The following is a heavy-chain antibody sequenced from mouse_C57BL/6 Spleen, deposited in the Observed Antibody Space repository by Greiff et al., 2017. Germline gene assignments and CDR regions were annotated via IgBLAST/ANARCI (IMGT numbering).Heavy chain of an antibody. V-gene: IGHV1-85*01. Sequence: VQLQQSGPELVKPGASVKLSCKASGYTFTSYDINWVKQRPGQGLEWIGWIYPRDGSTKYNEKFKGKATLTVDTSSSTAYMGLHSLTSEDSAVYFCARWGIYYYGSSPYYYAMDYWGQGTSVTVSS. CDR3: ARWGIYYYGSSPYYYAMDY. J-gene: IGHJ4*01. CDR1: GYTFTSYD. D-gene: IGHD1-1*01. CDR2: IYPRDGST.